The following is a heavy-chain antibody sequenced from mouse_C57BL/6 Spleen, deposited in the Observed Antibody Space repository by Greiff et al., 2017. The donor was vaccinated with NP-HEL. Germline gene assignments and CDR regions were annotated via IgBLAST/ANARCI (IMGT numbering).Heavy chain of an antibody. Sequence: HVQLKQPGAELVKPGASVKMSCKASGYTFTSYWITWVKQRPGQGLEWIGDIYPGSGSTNYNEKFKSKATLTVDTSSSTAYMQLSSLTSEDSAVYYCARRYYGSSYWYFDVWGTGTTVTVSS. D-gene: IGHD1-1*01. V-gene: IGHV1-55*01. J-gene: IGHJ1*03. CDR3: ARRYYGSSYWYFDV. CDR2: IYPGSGST. CDR1: GYTFTSYW.